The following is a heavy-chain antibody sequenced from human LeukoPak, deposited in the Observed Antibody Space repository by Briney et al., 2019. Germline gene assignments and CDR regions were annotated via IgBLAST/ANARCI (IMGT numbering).Heavy chain of an antibody. J-gene: IGHJ4*02. D-gene: IGHD2-2*01. CDR1: GFTFKNYG. V-gene: IGHV3-30*18. CDR2: MSYDGGHR. CDR3: AKGCSSTSCAIEFDS. Sequence: GGSLRLSCAGSGFTFKNYGIHWVRQAPGKGLEWVAGMSYDGGHRYYGDSVKGRFTISRDNSKDTVYVEMNSLRPEDTALYYCAKGCSSTSCAIEFDSWGQGTLVTVSS.